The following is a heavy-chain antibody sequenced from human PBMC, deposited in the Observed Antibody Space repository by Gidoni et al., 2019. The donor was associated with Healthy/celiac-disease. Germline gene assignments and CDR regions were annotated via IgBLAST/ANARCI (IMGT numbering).Heavy chain of an antibody. CDR1: GFPFADYP. V-gene: IGHV3-43*02. CDR2: ISGDGGST. Sequence: EVQLVESGGGVVQPGGSLKLSCSAPGFPFADYPMHWVRQAPGKGLEWVSLISGDGGSTYYADSVKGRFTISRDNSKNSLYLQMNSLRTEDTALYYCAKAISSRWYGRRAYGMGDWGQGTPVTVSS. CDR3: AKAISSRWYGRRAYGMGD. J-gene: IGHJ6*02. D-gene: IGHD6-13*01.